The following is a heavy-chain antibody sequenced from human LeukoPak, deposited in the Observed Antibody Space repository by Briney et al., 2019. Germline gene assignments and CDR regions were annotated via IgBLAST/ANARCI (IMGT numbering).Heavy chain of an antibody. Sequence: ASVKVSCKASGYTFTGYYIHWVRQAPGQGLEWMGWINPNSGDTNYAQRFQGRVTMTRDTSISTAYMELSSLTSDDTAVYYCARVNGGNLPFDDWGKGTLVTVSS. CDR3: ARVNGGNLPFDD. D-gene: IGHD4-23*01. V-gene: IGHV1-2*02. J-gene: IGHJ4*02. CDR2: INPNSGDT. CDR1: GYTFTGYY.